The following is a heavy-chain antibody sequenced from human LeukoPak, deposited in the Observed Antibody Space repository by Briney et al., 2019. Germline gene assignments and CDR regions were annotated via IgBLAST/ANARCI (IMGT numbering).Heavy chain of an antibody. J-gene: IGHJ1*01. V-gene: IGHV3-53*01. Sequence: GGSLRLSCAASGFTVNTNYMSWVRQAPGKGLESVSVIYSGGSTYYADSVKGRFTISRDNAKNSLYLQMNSLSAEDTAVYYCVRDASYFQLWGQGTLVTVSS. CDR3: VRDASYFQL. CDR2: IYSGGST. CDR1: GFTVNTNY.